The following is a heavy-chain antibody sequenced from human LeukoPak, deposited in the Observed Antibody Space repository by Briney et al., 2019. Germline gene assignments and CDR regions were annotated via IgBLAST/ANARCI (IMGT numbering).Heavy chain of an antibody. CDR1: GYTFTNYT. J-gene: IGHJ4*02. D-gene: IGHD3-22*01. V-gene: IGHV7-4-1*02. CDR3: TRGRDTTGYFVY. CDR2: IDTNTGNP. Sequence: GASVKVSCKASGYTFTNYTINWVRLAPGQGLEXXGWIDTNTGNPXXXQGXXXRFVFSLDTSVTTTYLQISSLRAEDTAVYYCTRGRDTTGYFVYWGQGTLVTVSS.